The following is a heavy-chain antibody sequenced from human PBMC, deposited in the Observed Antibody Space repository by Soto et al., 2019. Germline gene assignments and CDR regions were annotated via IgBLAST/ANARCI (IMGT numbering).Heavy chain of an antibody. CDR1: GFTFSSYA. D-gene: IGHD6-19*01. CDR2: ISYDGSNK. Sequence: QVQLVESGGGVVQPGRSPRLSCAASGFTFSSYAMHWVRQAPGKGLEWVAVISYDGSNKYYADSVKGRFTISRDNSKNTLYLQMNSLRAEDTAVYYCARVNWLVNDYWGQGTLVTVSS. J-gene: IGHJ4*02. CDR3: ARVNWLVNDY. V-gene: IGHV3-30-3*01.